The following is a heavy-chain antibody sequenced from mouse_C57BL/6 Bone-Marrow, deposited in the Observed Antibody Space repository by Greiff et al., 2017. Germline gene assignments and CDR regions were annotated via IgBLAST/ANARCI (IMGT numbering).Heavy chain of an antibody. J-gene: IGHJ3*01. CDR2: IHPSDSDT. Sequence: QVQLQQPGAELVKPGASVKVSCKASGYTFTSYWMHWVKQRPGQGLEWIGRIHPSDSDTNYNQKFKGKATLTVDKSSSTAYMQLSSLTSGDAAVYYCAIGRGFAYWGQGTLVTVSA. CDR3: AIGRGFAY. CDR1: GYTFTSYW. V-gene: IGHV1-74*01.